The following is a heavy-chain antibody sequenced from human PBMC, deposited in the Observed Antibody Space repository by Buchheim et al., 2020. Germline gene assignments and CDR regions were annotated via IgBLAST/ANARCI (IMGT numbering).Heavy chain of an antibody. CDR2: INSDGSST. CDR1: GFTFSDLW. D-gene: IGHD1-1*01. CDR3: ARDPLLNGGTLDY. Sequence: EVQLVESGGGLVQPGGSLRLSCAASGFTFSDLWMHRVRQTPGKGLMWVSRINSDGSSTIYGESVKGRFTVSRDNAKNTLYLQMNSLRAEDTGVYYCARDPLLNGGTLDYWGQGT. J-gene: IGHJ4*02. V-gene: IGHV3-74*01.